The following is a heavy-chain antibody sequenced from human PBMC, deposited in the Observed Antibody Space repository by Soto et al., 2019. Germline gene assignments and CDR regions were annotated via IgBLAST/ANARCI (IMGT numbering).Heavy chain of an antibody. J-gene: IGHJ4*02. Sequence: QITLKESGPTLVKPTQTLTLTCTFSGFSLSTSGVGVGWIRQPPGKALEWLALIYWDDDKRYSPSLKSRLTITQDTYKNQVVLTMTNMDPVDTASYSCAHRPSYGSVGSCYSGFDYWGQRTLVTGSA. CDR3: AHRPSYGSVGSCYSGFDY. CDR2: IYWDDDK. D-gene: IGHD2-15*01. V-gene: IGHV2-5*02. CDR1: GFSLSTSGVG.